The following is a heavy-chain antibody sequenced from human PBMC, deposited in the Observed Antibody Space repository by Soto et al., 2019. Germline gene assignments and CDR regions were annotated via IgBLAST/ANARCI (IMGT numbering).Heavy chain of an antibody. D-gene: IGHD2-15*01. V-gene: IGHV3-7*01. CDR1: GFTFSTYY. CDR3: ARDRGYCSGGTCYSVLDY. CDR2: IKRDGTEK. Sequence: EVQLVESGGGLVQPGGSLRLSCAASGFTFSTYYMNWLRQAPGKGLDWVANIKRDGTEKNYVDSVKGRFTISRDNAKSSLYLQMHSLSAGDTAVYYCARDRGYCSGGTCYSVLDYWVQGTMVTVSS. J-gene: IGHJ4*02.